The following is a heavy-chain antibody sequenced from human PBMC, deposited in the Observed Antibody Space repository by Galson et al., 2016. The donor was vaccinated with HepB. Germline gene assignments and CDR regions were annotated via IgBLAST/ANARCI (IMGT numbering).Heavy chain of an antibody. CDR2: ISGASSNT. Sequence: SLRLSCAASGFDFSSHYMSWVRQAPGKGLEWVPSISGASSNTHYVDSVKGRFTISRDNSKNMVYLEMNSLRVEDTAKYYWASRFASGNYRTDWGQGVLVTVSS. J-gene: IGHJ4*02. D-gene: IGHD3-10*01. CDR3: ASRFASGNYRTD. V-gene: IGHV3-23*01. CDR1: GFDFSSHY.